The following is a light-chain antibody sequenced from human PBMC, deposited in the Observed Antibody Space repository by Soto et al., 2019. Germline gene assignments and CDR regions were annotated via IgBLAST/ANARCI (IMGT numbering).Light chain of an antibody. CDR3: QQYDNWPWT. Sequence: EIVMRQSPATLSVSPGERATLSCRASQSVFSSLAWYQQKPGQAPRLLIHGASTRAPGFPARFSGSGSGTDFTLTISSLQSEDFAVYYCQQYDNWPWTFGQGTKVDI. CDR1: QSVFSS. J-gene: IGKJ1*01. V-gene: IGKV3-15*01. CDR2: GAS.